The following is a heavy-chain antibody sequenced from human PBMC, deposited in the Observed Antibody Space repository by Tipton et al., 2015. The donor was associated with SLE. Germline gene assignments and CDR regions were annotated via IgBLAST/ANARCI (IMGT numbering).Heavy chain of an antibody. J-gene: IGHJ3*02. CDR1: GGSITSRY. CDR3: ARQTAQAFDI. D-gene: IGHD2-21*02. CDR2: IYYSGTT. V-gene: IGHV4-59*11. Sequence: TLSLTCTVSGGSITSRYWNWVRQPPGKGLEWIGYIYYSGTTSYNSSLKSRVTISVDSAKNQFSLKVSSVTAADTAVYYCARQTAQAFDIWGQGTMVTVSS.